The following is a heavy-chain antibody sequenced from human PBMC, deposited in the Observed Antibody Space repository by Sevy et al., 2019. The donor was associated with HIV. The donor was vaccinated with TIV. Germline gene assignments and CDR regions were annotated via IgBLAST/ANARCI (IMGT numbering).Heavy chain of an antibody. CDR1: GGSFSGYY. CDR2: INHSGST. J-gene: IGHJ6*02. V-gene: IGHV4-34*01. D-gene: IGHD5-12*01. Sequence: SETLSLTCAVYGGSFSGYYWSWIRQPPGKGLEWIGEINHSGSTNYNPSLKSRVTISVDTSKNQFSLKLSSVTAADTAVYYCARGLKESGYDYADYYYYGMDVRGQGTTVTVSS. CDR3: ARGLKESGYDYADYYYYGMDV.